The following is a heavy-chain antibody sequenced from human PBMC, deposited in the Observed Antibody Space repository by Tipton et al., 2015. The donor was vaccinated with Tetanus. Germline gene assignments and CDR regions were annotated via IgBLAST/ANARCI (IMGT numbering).Heavy chain of an antibody. D-gene: IGHD4-17*01. CDR2: VSSSGAS. V-gene: IGHV4-61*08. CDR3: ARDERYGDYAY. J-gene: IGHJ4*02. Sequence: TLSLTCTVSGGSVRGGDHYWSWIRQPPGKGLEWLAYVSSSGASNSDYFLKSRITVSRDTSKNQFSLRLASVTAADTAVYYCARDERYGDYAYWGQGALVTVSS. CDR1: GGSVRGGDHY.